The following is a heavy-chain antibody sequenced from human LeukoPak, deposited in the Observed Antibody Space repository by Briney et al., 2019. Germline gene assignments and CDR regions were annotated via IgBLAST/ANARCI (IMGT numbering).Heavy chain of an antibody. CDR2: ISSSSSYI. J-gene: IGHJ3*02. D-gene: IGHD4/OR15-4a*01. V-gene: IGHV3-21*01. CDR1: GFTFSSYS. CDR3: AREGALPDAFDI. Sequence: GGSLRLSCAASGFTFSSYSMTWVRQAPGKGLEWVSSISSSSSYIYYADSVKGRFTISRDNAKNSLYLQMNSLRAEDTAVYYCAREGALPDAFDIWGQGTMVTVS.